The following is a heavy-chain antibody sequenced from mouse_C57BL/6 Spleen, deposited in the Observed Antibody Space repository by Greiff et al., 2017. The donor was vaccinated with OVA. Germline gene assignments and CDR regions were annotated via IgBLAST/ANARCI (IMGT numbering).Heavy chain of an antibody. J-gene: IGHJ3*01. CDR2: ISDGGSYT. Sequence: EVKLQESGGGLVKPGGSLKLSCAASGFTFSSYAMSWVRQTPEKRLEWVATISDGGSYTYYPDNVKGRFTISRDNAKNNLYLQMSHLKSEDTAMYYCARDNDGYSSWFAYWGQGTLVTVSA. V-gene: IGHV5-4*01. CDR1: GFTFSSYA. CDR3: ARDNDGYSSWFAY. D-gene: IGHD2-3*01.